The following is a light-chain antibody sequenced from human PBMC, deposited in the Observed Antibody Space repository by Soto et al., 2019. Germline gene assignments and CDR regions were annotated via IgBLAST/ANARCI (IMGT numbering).Light chain of an antibody. CDR3: QQSYRTPRT. Sequence: DIQMTQSPSSLSASVGDRVTITCRVSQSISSYLNWYQQKPGKAPKLLIYAASSLQSGVPSRFSGSGSGTEFTLTISSLQPEDFATYYCQQSYRTPRTFGQGTKVQI. V-gene: IGKV1-39*01. CDR2: AAS. J-gene: IGKJ1*01. CDR1: QSISSY.